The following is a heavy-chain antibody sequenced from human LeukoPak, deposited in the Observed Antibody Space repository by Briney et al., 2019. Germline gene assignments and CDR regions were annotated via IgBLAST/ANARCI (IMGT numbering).Heavy chain of an antibody. CDR3: ARYASGVSRDY. J-gene: IGHJ4*02. CDR1: GYTFTNYY. CDR2: INPSGGTT. Sequence: ASLKVSCKASGYTFTNYYMHWVRQAPGQGLEWMGIINPSGGTTTYAQKFQGRVTMTRDTSTSTVYMELSSLRSEDTAVYYCARYASGVSRDYWGQGTLVTVSP. D-gene: IGHD3-10*01. V-gene: IGHV1-46*01.